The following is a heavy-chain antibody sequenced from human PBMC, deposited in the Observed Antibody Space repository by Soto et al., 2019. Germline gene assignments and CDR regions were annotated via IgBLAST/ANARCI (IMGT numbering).Heavy chain of an antibody. J-gene: IGHJ4*02. V-gene: IGHV4-59*01. Sequence: SETLSLTCTVSGGSISGYYWSWIRQPPGKGLEWIGYIYYSGSTNYNPSLKSRVAISVDTSKNQFSLKLSSVTAADTAVYYCARVAVAVTRVDYWGQGTLVTVSS. D-gene: IGHD6-19*01. CDR2: IYYSGST. CDR3: ARVAVAVTRVDY. CDR1: GGSISGYY.